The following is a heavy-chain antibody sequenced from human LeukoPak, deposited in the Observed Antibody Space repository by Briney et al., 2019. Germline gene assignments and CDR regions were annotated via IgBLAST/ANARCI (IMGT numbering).Heavy chain of an antibody. Sequence: GASVKVSCKASGYTFTSYGISWVRQAPGQGLEWMGWISAYNGNTNYAQKLQGRVTMTTDTSTSTAYMELRSLRSADTAVYYCARDLGRHTAMVTGCFGYWGQGTLVTVSS. D-gene: IGHD5-18*01. CDR1: GYTFTSYG. V-gene: IGHV1-18*01. CDR2: ISAYNGNT. CDR3: ARDLGRHTAMVTGCFGY. J-gene: IGHJ4*02.